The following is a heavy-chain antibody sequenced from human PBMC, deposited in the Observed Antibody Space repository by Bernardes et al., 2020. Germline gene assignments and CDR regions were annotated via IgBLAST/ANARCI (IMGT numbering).Heavy chain of an antibody. Sequence: GGSLRLSCAASGFTFSDYYMSWIRQAPGQGLEWVSYISSSSTYIYYADSVKGRFTISRDNAKSSLYLQMNSLRAEDTAVYYCAREIAAATHLDYWGQGTLVTVSS. CDR3: AREIAAATHLDY. D-gene: IGHD1-26*01. V-gene: IGHV3-11*06. CDR2: ISSSSTYI. CDR1: GFTFSDYY. J-gene: IGHJ4*02.